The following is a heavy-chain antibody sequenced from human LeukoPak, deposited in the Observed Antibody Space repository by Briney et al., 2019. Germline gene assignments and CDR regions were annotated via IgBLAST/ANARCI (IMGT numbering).Heavy chain of an antibody. CDR1: GYRFNAYW. J-gene: IGHJ4*02. CDR2: IYPGDSDT. Sequence: GESLKISCKGSGYRFNAYWIAWVRQMPGKGLEWMGIIYPGDSDTRYSPSFQGQVTISADKSISTAYLQWSSLKASDTAMYYCARPWGFGELLSEYWGQGTLVTVSS. V-gene: IGHV5-51*01. CDR3: ARPWGFGELLSEY. D-gene: IGHD3-10*01.